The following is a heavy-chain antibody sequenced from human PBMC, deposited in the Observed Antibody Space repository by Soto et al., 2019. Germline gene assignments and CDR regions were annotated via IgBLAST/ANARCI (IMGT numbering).Heavy chain of an antibody. D-gene: IGHD3-22*01. CDR3: ARGITMIVDFDY. Sequence: SETLSLTCTVSGGSISSGDYYWSWIRQPPGKGLEWIGYIYYSGSTYYNPSLKSRVTISVDTSKNQFSLKLSSVTAADTAVYYCARGITMIVDFDYWGQGTMVTVSS. J-gene: IGHJ4*02. CDR1: GGSISSGDYY. V-gene: IGHV4-30-4*01. CDR2: IYYSGST.